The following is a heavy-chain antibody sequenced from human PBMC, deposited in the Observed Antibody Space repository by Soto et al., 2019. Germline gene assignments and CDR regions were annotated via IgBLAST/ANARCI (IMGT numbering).Heavy chain of an antibody. V-gene: IGHV3-48*04. CDR1: GFTFSSYS. CDR3: ACYGMGSGYYYAIDV. CDR2: ISSSSSTI. J-gene: IGHJ6*02. Sequence: GGSLRLSCAASGFTFSSYSMNWVRQAPGKGLEWVSYISSSSSTIYYADSVKGRFTISRDNAKNSLYLQMNSLRAEDTAVYYGACYGMGSGYYYAIDVWGQGTTVTVSS. D-gene: IGHD2-2*01.